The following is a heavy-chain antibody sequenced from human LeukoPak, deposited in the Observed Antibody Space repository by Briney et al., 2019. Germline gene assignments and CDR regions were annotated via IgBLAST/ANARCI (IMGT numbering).Heavy chain of an antibody. D-gene: IGHD6-19*01. J-gene: IGHJ4*02. CDR3: ARQAGGGTFDY. CDR1: GGSISSSSYY. V-gene: IGHV4-39*01. CDR2: IYYSGST. Sequence: PSETLSLTCTVYGGSISSSSYYWGWIRQPPGKGLEWIGSIYYSGSTYYNPSLKSRVTISVDTSKNQFSLKLSSVTAADTAVYYCARQAGGGTFDYWGQGTLVTVSS.